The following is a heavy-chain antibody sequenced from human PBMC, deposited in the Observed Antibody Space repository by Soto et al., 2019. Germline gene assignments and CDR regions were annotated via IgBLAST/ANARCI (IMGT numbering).Heavy chain of an antibody. CDR1: GFTFISYS. Sequence: EVQLVESGVGLVKPGGSLRLSCAASGFTFISYSMNWVRQAPGKGLEWVSSISSSSSYIYYADSVKGRFTISRDNAKNSLYLQMNSLRAEDTAVYYCARDQGAGGGNSLDYWGQGTLVTVSS. CDR3: ARDQGAGGGNSLDY. V-gene: IGHV3-21*01. D-gene: IGHD2-21*02. J-gene: IGHJ4*02. CDR2: ISSSSSYI.